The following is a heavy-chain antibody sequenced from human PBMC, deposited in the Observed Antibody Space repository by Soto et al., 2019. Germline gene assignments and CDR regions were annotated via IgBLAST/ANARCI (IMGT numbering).Heavy chain of an antibody. D-gene: IGHD2-15*01. J-gene: IGHJ4*02. CDR2: IKSKTDGGTT. CDR3: TTEDIVVVVAAEKFDY. CDR1: GFTFSNAW. Sequence: GGSLRLSCAASGFTFSNAWMSWVRQAPGKGLEWVGRIKSKTDGGTTDYAAPVKGRFTISRDDSKNTLYLQMNSLKTEDTAVYYCTTEDIVVVVAAEKFDYWGQGTLVTVSS. V-gene: IGHV3-15*01.